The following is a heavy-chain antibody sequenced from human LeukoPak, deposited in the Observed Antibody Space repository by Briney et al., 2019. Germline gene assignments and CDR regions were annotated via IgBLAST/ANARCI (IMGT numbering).Heavy chain of an antibody. D-gene: IGHD2-15*01. CDR2: IYHSGST. Sequence: KPSETLSLTCTVSGGSISSYYWSWIRQPPGKGLEWIGYIYHSGSTNYNASLTNRVTISVDTSKNQFSLKLSSVTAADTAVYYCAREVGYCSGGSCYSYFDYWGQGTLVTVSS. V-gene: IGHV4-59*01. CDR3: AREVGYCSGGSCYSYFDY. J-gene: IGHJ4*02. CDR1: GGSISSYY.